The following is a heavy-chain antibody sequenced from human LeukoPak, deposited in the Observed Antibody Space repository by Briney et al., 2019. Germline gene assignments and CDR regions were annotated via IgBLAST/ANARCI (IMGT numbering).Heavy chain of an antibody. CDR3: VREINSGWYDY. CDR2: IYYSGST. D-gene: IGHD6-19*01. V-gene: IGHV4-59*11. J-gene: IGHJ4*02. CDR1: GGRINNHY. Sequence: SETLSLTCTVSGGRINNHYWTWIRQPPGKGLEWLGYIYYSGSTNYNPSLKSRVTMSVDTSKNQFSLKLSSVTAADTAVYYCVREINSGWYDYWGQGTLVTVSS.